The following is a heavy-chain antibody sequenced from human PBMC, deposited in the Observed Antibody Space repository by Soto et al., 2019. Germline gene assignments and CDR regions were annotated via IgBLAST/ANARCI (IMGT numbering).Heavy chain of an antibody. CDR2: ISNSGDSA. V-gene: IGHV3-23*01. CDR1: GFIFSTYA. CDR3: AHPRGYGVFDAVDI. Sequence: PGGSLRLSCAASGFIFSTYAMNWVRQAPGKGLEWVSAISNSGDSAYYAESVRGRFTISRDNSINTLYLQMRSLGPEDTAVYYCAHPRGYGVFDAVDIWGQGTMVTVSS. D-gene: IGHD4-17*01. J-gene: IGHJ3*02.